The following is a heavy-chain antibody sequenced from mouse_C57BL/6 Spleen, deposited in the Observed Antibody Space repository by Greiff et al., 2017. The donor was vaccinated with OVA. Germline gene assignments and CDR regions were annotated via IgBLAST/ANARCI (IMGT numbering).Heavy chain of an antibody. D-gene: IGHD2-4*01. Sequence: EVHLVESGGGLVKPGGSLKLSCAASGFTFSDYGMHWVRQAPEKGLEWVAYISSGSSTIYYADTVKGRFTISRDNAKNTLFLQMTSLRSEDTAMYYCARQDDYDGYYAMDYWGQGTSVTVSS. CDR3: ARQDDYDGYYAMDY. V-gene: IGHV5-17*01. CDR2: ISSGSSTI. CDR1: GFTFSDYG. J-gene: IGHJ4*01.